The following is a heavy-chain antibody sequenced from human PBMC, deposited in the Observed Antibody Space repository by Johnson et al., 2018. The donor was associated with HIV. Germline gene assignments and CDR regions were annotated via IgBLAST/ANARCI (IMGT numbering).Heavy chain of an antibody. D-gene: IGHD2-2*01. CDR3: AREGMGGDIVVVPAARGAFDI. CDR1: GFTFDDYA. CDR2: INWNSGRI. V-gene: IGHV3-9*01. J-gene: IGHJ3*02. Sequence: VQLVESGGGLVQPGRSLRLSCAASGFTFDDYAMHWVRQAPGKGLEWVSGINWNSGRIGYADSVKGRFTISRDNAKNSLYLQMNSLRAEDTALYYCAREGMGGDIVVVPAARGAFDIWGQGTMVTVSS.